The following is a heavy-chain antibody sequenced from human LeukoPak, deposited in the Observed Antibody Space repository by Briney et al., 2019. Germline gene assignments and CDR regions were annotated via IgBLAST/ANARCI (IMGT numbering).Heavy chain of an antibody. Sequence: GVSLRLSCAASGFTFSSYSMNWVRQAPGKGLEWVSYISSSSSIIYYADSVKGRFTISRDNAKNSLYLQMNSLRAEDTAVYYCARQPFYYYGSGSHRVWFDPWGQGTLVTVSS. CDR3: ARQPFYYYGSGSHRVWFDP. CDR2: ISSSSSII. CDR1: GFTFSSYS. V-gene: IGHV3-48*01. J-gene: IGHJ5*02. D-gene: IGHD3-10*01.